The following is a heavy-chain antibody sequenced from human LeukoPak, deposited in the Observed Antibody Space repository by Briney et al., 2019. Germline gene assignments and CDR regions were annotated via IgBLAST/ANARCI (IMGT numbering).Heavy chain of an antibody. D-gene: IGHD5-12*01. CDR2: RYVGGRD. CDR3: ANTTRVAPDGRAEYFRH. CDR1: GGSISSYS. V-gene: IGHV4-59*03. J-gene: IGHJ1*01. Sequence: PSETLSLTCTVSGGSISSYSWSWIRQPPGKGLEWIGCRYVGGRDLYNPSLRGRVTISVDASEKQISLSLRSVTAADTAMYYCANTTRVAPDGRAEYFRHWGQGTLAIVSS.